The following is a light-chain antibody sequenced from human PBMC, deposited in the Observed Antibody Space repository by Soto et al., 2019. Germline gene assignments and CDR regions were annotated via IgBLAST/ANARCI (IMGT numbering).Light chain of an antibody. J-gene: IGLJ1*01. CDR3: SSYAGSNNFEV. V-gene: IGLV2-8*01. CDR2: EVN. Sequence: QSAPTQAPSASGSPGQSVPLSRTGTSKEVGGYDYVSWYQQHPGKAPKLMIYEVNKRPSGVPDRFSGSKSGNTASLTVSGLQAEDEADYYCSSYAGSNNFEVFGTGTKVTVL. CDR1: SKEVGGYDY.